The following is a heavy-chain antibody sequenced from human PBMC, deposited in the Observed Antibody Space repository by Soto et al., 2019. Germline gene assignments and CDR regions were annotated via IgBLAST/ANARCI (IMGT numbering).Heavy chain of an antibody. CDR3: ARDQGTKETAMVRRDY. CDR1: GYTFTSYG. CDR2: ISAYNGDT. V-gene: IGHV1-18*01. Sequence: QVQLVQSGAEVKKPGASVKVSCKASGYTFTSYGISWVRQAPGQGLEWMGWISAYNGDTNCAQKLQGRVTMTTDTSTSTAYMELRRLRSDETAVYYCARDQGTKETAMVRRDYWGQESLVTVSS. D-gene: IGHD5-18*01. J-gene: IGHJ4*02.